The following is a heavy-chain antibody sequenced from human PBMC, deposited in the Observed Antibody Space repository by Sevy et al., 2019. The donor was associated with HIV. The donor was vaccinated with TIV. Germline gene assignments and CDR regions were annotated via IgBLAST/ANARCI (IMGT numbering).Heavy chain of an antibody. J-gene: IGHJ3*02. CDR3: ARPETRSYYYDSSGYIAFDI. Sequence: GESLKISCKGSGYSFTSYWIGWVRQMPGKGLEWMGIIYPGDSDTRYSPSFQGQVTISADKSISTAYLQWSSLNASDTAMYYCARPETRSYYYDSSGYIAFDIWGQGTMVTVSS. V-gene: IGHV5-51*01. D-gene: IGHD3-22*01. CDR2: IYPGDSDT. CDR1: GYSFTSYW.